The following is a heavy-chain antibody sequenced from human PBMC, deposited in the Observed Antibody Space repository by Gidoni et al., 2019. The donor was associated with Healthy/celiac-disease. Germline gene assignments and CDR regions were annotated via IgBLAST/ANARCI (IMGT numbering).Heavy chain of an antibody. CDR3: ASLWNDYFDY. D-gene: IGHD1-1*01. J-gene: IGHJ4*02. Sequence: QVQLVESGGGVLQPGRSLGRPCPASGFTFSSYAMHWVRQAPGKGLEWVAVISYDGSNKYYSYSVTGRFTISRVNSKNTLYLQMNSLRAEDTSVYYCASLWNDYFDYWGQGTLVTVSS. CDR1: GFTFSSYA. CDR2: ISYDGSNK. V-gene: IGHV3-30-3*01.